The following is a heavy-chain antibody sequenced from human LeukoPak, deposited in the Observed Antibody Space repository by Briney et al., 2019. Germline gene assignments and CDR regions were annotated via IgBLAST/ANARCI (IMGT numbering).Heavy chain of an antibody. D-gene: IGHD3-10*01. CDR2: IRYSGTT. J-gene: IGHJ4*02. Sequence: SETLSLTCTVAGGSISSSGYYWDWIRQPPGKGLDWIGTIRYSGTTFYKSSLESRLTMSVDTSKNQFSLKLSSVTAADTAVYYCVRRVDYYGSGSYFYYDYWGQGTLVTVSS. CDR3: VRRVDYYGSGSYFYYDY. CDR1: GGSISSSGYY. V-gene: IGHV4-39*01.